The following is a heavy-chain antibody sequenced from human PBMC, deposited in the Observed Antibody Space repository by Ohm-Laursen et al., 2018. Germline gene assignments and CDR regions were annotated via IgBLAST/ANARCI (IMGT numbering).Heavy chain of an antibody. D-gene: IGHD6-13*01. V-gene: IGHV6-1*01. CDR3: AKKRKIAAAGNNWFDP. CDR1: GDSVSNNDVA. J-gene: IGHJ5*02. CDR2: AYRGSN. Sequence: QTLSLTCAISGDSVSNNDVAWNWIRQSPSRGLEWLGRAYRGSNDYAVSLKSRITINPDTSKNQFSLQLNSVTPEDTAVYYCAKKRKIAAAGNNWFDPWGQGTLVTVSS.